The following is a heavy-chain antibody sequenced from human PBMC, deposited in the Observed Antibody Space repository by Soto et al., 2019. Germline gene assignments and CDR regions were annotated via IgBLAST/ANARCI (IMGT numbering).Heavy chain of an antibody. CDR2: IYYDGSGE. CDR1: GFTFTNYG. J-gene: IGHJ4*02. V-gene: IGHV3-33*06. Sequence: QVQLVESGGGVVQPGRSLRLSCATSGFTFTNYGMHWVRQAPGKGLEWVAVIYYDGSGEKYADSVRGRFTISRDTSKNTMYLHMNSLRVEDTALYYRAKVGYTGCGWPFEYCGQGTLVTVSS. D-gene: IGHD5-12*01. CDR3: AKVGYTGCGWPFEY.